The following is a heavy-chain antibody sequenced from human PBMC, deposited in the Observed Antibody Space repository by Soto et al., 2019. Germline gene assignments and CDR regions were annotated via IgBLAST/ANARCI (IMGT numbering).Heavy chain of an antibody. J-gene: IGHJ5*02. D-gene: IGHD3-22*01. CDR3: TKDQVEGYYDTGGSHGS. CDR1: GFSFSDHY. V-gene: IGHV3-11*01. CDR2: ISGGGSTI. Sequence: PGGSLRLSCSASGFSFSDHYMTWIRQAPGKGLEWVSTISGGGSTIYYADSVKGRFTISRDNSKNTLYLQMDRLRAEGTAVYFCTKDQVEGYYDTGGSHGSWGQGTLVTVSS.